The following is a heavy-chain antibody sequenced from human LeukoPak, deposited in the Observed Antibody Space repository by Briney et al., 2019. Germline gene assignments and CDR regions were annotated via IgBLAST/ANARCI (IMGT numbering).Heavy chain of an antibody. V-gene: IGHV3-48*04. J-gene: IGHJ5*02. D-gene: IGHD3-22*01. CDR2: ISSSSSTI. Sequence: PGGSLRLSCAASGFTFSSYSMNWVRQAPGKGLEWVSYISSSSSTIYYADSVKGRFTISRDNAKNSLYPQMNSLRAEDTAVYYCARDIWDSSGYYYHWFDPWGQGTLVTVSS. CDR1: GFTFSSYS. CDR3: ARDIWDSSGYYYHWFDP.